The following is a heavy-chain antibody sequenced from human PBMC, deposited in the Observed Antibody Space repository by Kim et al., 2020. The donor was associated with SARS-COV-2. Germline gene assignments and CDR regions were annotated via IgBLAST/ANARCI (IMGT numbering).Heavy chain of an antibody. D-gene: IGHD3-10*01. V-gene: IGHV5-51*01. Sequence: GESLKISCQASGYGLSSYWIGWVRQMPGKGLEWVGITFPVDSDTKFSPSFQGHVSISADRTTSTAYLRWSSLKTSDTGIYFCVRSPLLWFGEPTMRYFDLWGQGTPVTVSS. CDR3: VRSPLLWFGEPTMRYFDL. CDR1: GYGLSSYW. J-gene: IGHJ4*02. CDR2: TFPVDSDT.